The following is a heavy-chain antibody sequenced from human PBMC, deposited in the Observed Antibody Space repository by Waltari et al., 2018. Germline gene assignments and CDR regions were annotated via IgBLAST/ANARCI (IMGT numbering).Heavy chain of an antibody. Sequence: QVQLVESGGGVVQPGRSLRLSCAASGFTFSSYGMHWVRQAPGKGLEWVAVISYDGSNKYYADSVKGRFTISRDNSKNTLYLQMNSLRAEDTAVYYCAKDWVTMAAFWGQGTLVTVSS. CDR1: GFTFSSYG. J-gene: IGHJ4*02. V-gene: IGHV3-30*18. D-gene: IGHD4-17*01. CDR2: ISYDGSNK. CDR3: AKDWVTMAAF.